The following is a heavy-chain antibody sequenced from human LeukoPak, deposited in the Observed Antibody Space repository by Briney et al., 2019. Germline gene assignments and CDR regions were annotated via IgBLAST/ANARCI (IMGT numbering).Heavy chain of an antibody. D-gene: IGHD3-3*01. CDR2: ISSSSSTI. Sequence: SGGSLRLSCAASGFTFSSYSMNWVRQAPGKGLEWVSYISSSSSTIYYADSVKGRFTISRDNAKNSLYLQMNSLRAEDTAVYYCARGARNSPDFWSGYRNDFDYWGQGTLVTVSS. CDR1: GFTFSSYS. V-gene: IGHV3-48*04. CDR3: ARGARNSPDFWSGYRNDFDY. J-gene: IGHJ4*02.